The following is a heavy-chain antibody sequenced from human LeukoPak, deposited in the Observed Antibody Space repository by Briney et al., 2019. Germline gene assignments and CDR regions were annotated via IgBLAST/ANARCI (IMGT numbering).Heavy chain of an antibody. CDR3: ARDNDSRDPPHFDY. D-gene: IGHD3-16*01. Sequence: ASVKVSCKASRSTFTNFYIHWVRQAPGQGFEWMGIINSFGGSITYAQKFQGRVTMTRDTSTSTAYMELSRLRSDDTAVYYCARDNDSRDPPHFDYWGQGTLVTVSS. V-gene: IGHV1-46*01. J-gene: IGHJ4*02. CDR1: RSTFTNFY. CDR2: INSFGGSI.